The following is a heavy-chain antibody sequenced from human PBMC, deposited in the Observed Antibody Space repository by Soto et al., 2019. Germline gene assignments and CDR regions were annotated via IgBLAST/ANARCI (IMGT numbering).Heavy chain of an antibody. CDR2: ISYDGSNK. CDR3: AKDRVVGGFWSGYRGFYYYGMDV. J-gene: IGHJ6*02. Sequence: QVQLVESGGGVVQPGRSLRLSCAASGFTFSSYGMHWVRQAPGKGLEWVAVISYDGSNKYYADSVKGRFTISRDNSKNTLYLQMNSLRAEDTAVYYCAKDRVVGGFWSGYRGFYYYGMDVWGQGTTVTVSS. D-gene: IGHD3-3*01. CDR1: GFTFSSYG. V-gene: IGHV3-30*18.